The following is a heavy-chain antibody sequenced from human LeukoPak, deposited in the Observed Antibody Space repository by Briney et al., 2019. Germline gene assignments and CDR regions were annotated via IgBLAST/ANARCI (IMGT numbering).Heavy chain of an antibody. D-gene: IGHD6-13*01. J-gene: IGHJ4*02. CDR1: GFTFDDYA. CDR3: AKLVSSSSQRSGPGDY. V-gene: IGHV3-9*01. CDR2: ISWNSGSI. Sequence: GGSLRLSCAASGFTFDDYAMHWVRQAPGKGLEWVSGISWNSGSIGYADSVKGRFTISRDNAKNSLYLQMNSLRAEDTALYYCAKLVSSSSQRSGPGDYWGQGTLVTVSS.